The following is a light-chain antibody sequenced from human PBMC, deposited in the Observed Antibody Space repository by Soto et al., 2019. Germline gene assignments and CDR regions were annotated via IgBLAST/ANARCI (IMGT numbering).Light chain of an antibody. Sequence: QSVLTQPPSVTGAPGQRVTISCTGNNSNIGAGSGVNWYQQFPDKAPKLLIYANTHRPSGVPDRFSGSTSATSASLAITGIQTQDEADYYCQSFVSSLTGLIFGGGTKLTVL. V-gene: IGLV1-40*01. CDR3: QSFVSSLTGLI. CDR2: ANT. J-gene: IGLJ2*01. CDR1: NSNIGAGSG.